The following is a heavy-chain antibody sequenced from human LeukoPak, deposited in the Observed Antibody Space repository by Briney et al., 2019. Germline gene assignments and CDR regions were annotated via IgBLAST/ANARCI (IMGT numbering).Heavy chain of an antibody. CDR1: GFTFSDYY. CDR2: ISSSGSTI. D-gene: IGHD6-6*01. CDR3: ARDTYSSSSTIDH. V-gene: IGHV3-11*04. J-gene: IGHJ4*02. Sequence: LRLSCAASGFTFSDYYMSWIRQAPGKGLEWVSYISSSGSTIYYADSVKGRFTISRDNAKNSLYLQMNSLRAEDTAVYYCARDTYSSSSTIDHWGQGTLVTVSS.